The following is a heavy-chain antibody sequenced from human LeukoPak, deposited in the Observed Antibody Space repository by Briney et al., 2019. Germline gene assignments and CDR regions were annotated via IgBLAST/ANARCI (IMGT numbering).Heavy chain of an antibody. Sequence: SVKLSCTASGGTFSSYAISWVRQAPGQGLEWMGRIIPILGIANYAQTFQGRVTITADKSTSTAYMELSSLRSEDTAVYYCARGGYCSSTSCSPMGFDYWGQGTLVTVSS. CDR1: GGTFSSYA. V-gene: IGHV1-69*04. J-gene: IGHJ4*02. D-gene: IGHD2-2*01. CDR2: IIPILGIA. CDR3: ARGGYCSSTSCSPMGFDY.